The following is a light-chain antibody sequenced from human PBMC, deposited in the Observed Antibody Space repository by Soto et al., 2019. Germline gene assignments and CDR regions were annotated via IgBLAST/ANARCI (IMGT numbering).Light chain of an antibody. Sequence: EIVLTQSPGTLSLSPGERATRSCRASQSVRGNYLAWYQQKPGQAPRLLISGASSRASGIPDRFSGSGSGTDFTLTISRLEPEDFAVYYCQHYGFSLRTFGQGTKVDIK. J-gene: IGKJ1*01. V-gene: IGKV3-20*01. CDR3: QHYGFSLRT. CDR2: GAS. CDR1: QSVRGNY.